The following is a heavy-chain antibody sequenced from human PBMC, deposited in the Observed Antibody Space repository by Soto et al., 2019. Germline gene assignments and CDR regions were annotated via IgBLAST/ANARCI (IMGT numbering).Heavy chain of an antibody. CDR1: GFSLTSSGVG. CDR3: ALRSYSGSGRLNMDD. J-gene: IGHJ6*02. D-gene: IGHD3-10*01. CDR2: IYWDDSE. V-gene: IGHV2-5*02. Sequence: QITLKESGPTLVKPTQTLTLTCTFSGFSLTSSGVGVGWIRQPPGKALECLAVIYWDDSERYSPSLKSRLIITKDTSNSQVVLTMTNMDPVNTATYYCALRSYSGSGRLNMDDWGQGTTVTVSS.